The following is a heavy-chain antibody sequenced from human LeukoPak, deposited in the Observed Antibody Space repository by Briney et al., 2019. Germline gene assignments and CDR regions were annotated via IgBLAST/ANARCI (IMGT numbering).Heavy chain of an antibody. Sequence: SETLSLTCTVSGGSISSSSYYWGWIRQPPGKGLEWIGSIYYSGSIYYNPSLKSRVTISVDTSKNQFSLKLSSVTAADTAVYYCARVPVGTIFGVVTPYNWFDPWGQGTLVTVSS. V-gene: IGHV4-39*07. CDR1: GGSISSSSYY. J-gene: IGHJ5*02. D-gene: IGHD3-3*01. CDR2: IYYSGSI. CDR3: ARVPVGTIFGVVTPYNWFDP.